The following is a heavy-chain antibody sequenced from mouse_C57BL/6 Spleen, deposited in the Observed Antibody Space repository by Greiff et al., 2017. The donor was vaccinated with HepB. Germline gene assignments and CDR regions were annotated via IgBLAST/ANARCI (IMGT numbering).Heavy chain of an antibody. D-gene: IGHD2-4*01. CDR1: GYTFTDYN. V-gene: IGHV1-22*01. Sequence: EVQLQQSGPELVKPGASVKMSCKASGYTFTDYNMHWVKQSHGKSLEWIGYINPNNGGTSYNQKFKGKATLTVNKSSSTAYMELRSLTSEDSAVYYCAREGDYDGAPYAMDNWGQGTSVTVAS. CDR3: AREGDYDGAPYAMDN. CDR2: INPNNGGT. J-gene: IGHJ4*01.